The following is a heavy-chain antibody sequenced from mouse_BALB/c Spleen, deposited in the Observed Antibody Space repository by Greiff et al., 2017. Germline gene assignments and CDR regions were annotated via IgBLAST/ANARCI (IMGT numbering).Heavy chain of an antibody. D-gene: IGHD1-1*01. CDR3: ARDNYGSSSWFAY. CDR2: ISSGGRYT. CDR1: GFTFSSYA. J-gene: IGHJ3*01. V-gene: IGHV5-9-4*01. Sequence: EVKLVESGGGLVKPGGSLKLSCAASGFTFSSYAMSWVRQSPEKRLEWVAEISSGGRYTYYPDTVTGRFTISRDNAKNTLYLEMSSLRSEDTAMYYCARDNYGSSSWFAYWGQGTLVTVSA.